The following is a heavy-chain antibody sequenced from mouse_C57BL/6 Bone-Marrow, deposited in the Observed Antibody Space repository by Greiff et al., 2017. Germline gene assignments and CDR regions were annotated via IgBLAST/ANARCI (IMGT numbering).Heavy chain of an antibody. J-gene: IGHJ1*03. CDR3: ARKGGITTVGSSWYFDV. CDR2: INPYNGGT. CDR1: GYTFTDYY. Sequence: VQLQQSGPVLVKPGASVKMSCKASGYTFTDYYMNWVKQSHGKSLEWIGVINPYNGGTSYNQKFKGKATLTVDKSSSTAYMELNSLTSEDSAVYYCARKGGITTVGSSWYFDVWGTGTTVTVSS. D-gene: IGHD1-1*01. V-gene: IGHV1-19*01.